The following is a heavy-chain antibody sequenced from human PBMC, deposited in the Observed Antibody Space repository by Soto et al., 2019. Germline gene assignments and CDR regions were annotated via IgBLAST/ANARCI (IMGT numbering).Heavy chain of an antibody. CDR2: INPNLGSA. J-gene: IGHJ3*02. CDR1: GYTFINYY. CDR3: AREPRYCRGGSCSITGDAYDI. V-gene: IGHV1-69*04. D-gene: IGHD2-15*01. Sequence: SVKVSCKAFGYTFINYYIHWVRQAPGQGLEWMGRINPNLGSANYAQKFQGRVTITADKSTSTAYMELSSLRSEDTAVYYCAREPRYCRGGSCSITGDAYDIWGQGTMVTVSS.